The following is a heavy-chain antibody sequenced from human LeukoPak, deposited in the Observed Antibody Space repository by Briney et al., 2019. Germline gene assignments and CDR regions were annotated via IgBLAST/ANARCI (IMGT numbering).Heavy chain of an antibody. CDR3: ASSSWRNYYFDY. CDR1: GGSISSGGYY. V-gene: IGHV4-31*03. J-gene: IGHJ4*02. Sequence: SETLSLTCTVSGGSISSGGYYWSWIRQHPGKGLEWIGYIYYSGSTYYNPSLKSRVTISVDTSKNQFSLKLSSVTAADTAVYYCASSSWRNYYFDYWGQGTLVTVSS. CDR2: IYYSGST. D-gene: IGHD6-13*01.